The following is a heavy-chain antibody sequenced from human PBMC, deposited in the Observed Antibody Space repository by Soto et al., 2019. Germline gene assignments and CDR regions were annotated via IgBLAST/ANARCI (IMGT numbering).Heavy chain of an antibody. CDR1: GFTFSSYA. CDR2: ISGSGGST. Sequence: GGSLRLSCAASGFTFSSYAMSWVRQAPGKGLEWVSAISGSGGSTYYADSVKGRFTISRDNSKNTLYLQMNSLRAEDTAVYYCAKDRGGIAVAGTHYYYYYGMDVWGQGTTVTVSS. V-gene: IGHV3-23*01. D-gene: IGHD6-19*01. J-gene: IGHJ6*02. CDR3: AKDRGGIAVAGTHYYYYYGMDV.